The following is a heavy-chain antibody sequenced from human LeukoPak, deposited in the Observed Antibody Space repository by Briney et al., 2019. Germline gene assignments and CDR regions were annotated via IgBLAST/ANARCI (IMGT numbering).Heavy chain of an antibody. CDR2: IIPIFGTA. V-gene: IGHV1-69*06. CDR1: GGTFSSYA. Sequence: SVKVSCEASGGTFSSYAISWVRQAPGQGLEWMGGIIPIFGTANYAQKFQGRVTITADKSTSTAYMELSSLRSEDTAVYYCARAPIAAAGKELRDWGQGTLVTVSS. CDR3: ARAPIAAAGKELRD. J-gene: IGHJ4*02. D-gene: IGHD6-13*01.